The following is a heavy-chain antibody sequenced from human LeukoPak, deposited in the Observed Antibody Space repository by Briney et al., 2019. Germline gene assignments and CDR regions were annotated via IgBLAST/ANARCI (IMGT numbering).Heavy chain of an antibody. CDR1: GGSFSDYY. J-gene: IGHJ5*02. D-gene: IGHD3-22*01. V-gene: IGHV4-34*01. CDR3: ARLKASLYYYDSSGYLNWFDP. Sequence: SETLSLTCAVYGGSFSDYYWSWLRQPPEKGLEWIGEINHSGSTNYNPSLKSRVTISVDTSKNQFSLKLSSVTAADTAVYYCARLKASLYYYDSSGYLNWFDPWGQGTLVTVSS. CDR2: INHSGST.